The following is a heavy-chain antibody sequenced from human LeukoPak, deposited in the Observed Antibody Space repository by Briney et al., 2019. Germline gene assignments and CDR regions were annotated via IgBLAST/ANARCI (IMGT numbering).Heavy chain of an antibody. Sequence: GRSLRLSCAASGFTFSSYGMHWVRQAPGKGLEWVAVIWYDGSNKYYADSVKGRFTISRDNSKNTLYLQMNSLRAEDTAVYYCARDRTPRYDILTGYYVAWWFDPWGQGTLVTVSS. V-gene: IGHV3-33*01. CDR2: IWYDGSNK. CDR3: ARDRTPRYDILTGYYVAWWFDP. J-gene: IGHJ5*02. D-gene: IGHD3-9*01. CDR1: GFTFSSYG.